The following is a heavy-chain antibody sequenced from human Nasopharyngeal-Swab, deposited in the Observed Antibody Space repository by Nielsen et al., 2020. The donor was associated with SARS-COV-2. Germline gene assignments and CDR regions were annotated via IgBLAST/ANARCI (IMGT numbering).Heavy chain of an antibody. CDR3: ARDLSGYWVSFDY. CDR2: ISSSSSYI. J-gene: IGHJ4*02. Sequence: WIRQPPGKGLEWVSSISSSSSYIYYADSVKGRFTISRDNAKNSLYLQMNSLRADDTAVYYCARDLSGYWVSFDYWGQGTLVTVSS. V-gene: IGHV3-21*01. D-gene: IGHD5-12*01.